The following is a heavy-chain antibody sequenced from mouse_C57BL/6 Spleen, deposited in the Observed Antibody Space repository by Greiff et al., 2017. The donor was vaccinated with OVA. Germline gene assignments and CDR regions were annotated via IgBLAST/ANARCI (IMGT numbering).Heavy chain of an antibody. D-gene: IGHD1-1*01. CDR2: ILPGSGST. V-gene: IGHV1-9*01. CDR1: GYTFTGYW. CDR3: ARGRAYYYGSRPFYAMDY. Sequence: LQESGAELMKPGASVKLSCKATGYTFTGYWIEWVKQRPGHGLEWIGEILPGSGSTNYNEKFKGKATFTADTSSNTAYMQLSSLTTEDSAIYYCARGRAYYYGSRPFYAMDYWGQGTSVTVSS. J-gene: IGHJ4*01.